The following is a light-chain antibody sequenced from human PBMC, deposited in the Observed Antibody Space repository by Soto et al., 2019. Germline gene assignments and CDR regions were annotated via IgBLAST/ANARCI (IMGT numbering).Light chain of an antibody. CDR2: DVN. J-gene: IGLJ2*01. CDR3: SSYISSNVI. V-gene: IGLV2-14*01. CDR1: SSDVGDNNY. Sequence: QSVLTQPASVSGSPGQSITISCTGTSSDVGDNNYVSWYQQHPGKAPKLMIYDVNNRPSGVSNRFSGSKSGNTASLTISGLQAEDEADYYCSSYISSNVIFGGGTKLTVL.